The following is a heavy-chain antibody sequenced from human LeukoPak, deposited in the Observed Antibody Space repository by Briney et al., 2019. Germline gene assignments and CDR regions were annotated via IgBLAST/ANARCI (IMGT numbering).Heavy chain of an antibody. Sequence: PGGSLRLSCAASGFTFSSYGMHWVRQAPGKGLEWVAVIWYDGSNKYYADSVKGRFTISRDSSKNTVYLEMNSLRPEDTAVYYCARDKAFYSDYWGQGTLVTVSS. CDR1: GFTFSSYG. CDR3: ARDKAFYSDY. J-gene: IGHJ4*02. V-gene: IGHV3-33*01. CDR2: IWYDGSNK.